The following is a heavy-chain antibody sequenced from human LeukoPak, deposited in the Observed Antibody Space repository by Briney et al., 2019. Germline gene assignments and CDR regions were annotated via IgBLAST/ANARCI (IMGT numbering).Heavy chain of an antibody. Sequence: GGSLRLSSAASGFTFSNYAMSWVRQAPGKGLEWVSASGSGGNTYYADSVKGRFTISRDNSKNTLYLQMNSLRAEDTAVYYCASMGATWQFTSWGQGTLVTVSS. V-gene: IGHV3-23*01. J-gene: IGHJ5*02. CDR1: GFTFSNYA. CDR2: SGSGGNT. D-gene: IGHD1-26*01. CDR3: ASMGATWQFTS.